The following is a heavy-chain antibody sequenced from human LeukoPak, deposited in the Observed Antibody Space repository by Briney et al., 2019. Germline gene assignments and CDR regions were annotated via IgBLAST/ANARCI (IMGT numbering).Heavy chain of an antibody. CDR1: GFTFSNFA. CDR2: IFGSGDRT. Sequence: GGSLRLSCAASGFTFSNFAMHWVRQAPGKGLEWVSAIFGSGDRTYYADSVKGRFTISRDNSKNTLYLQMNSLRVEDTAVYYCAKRDGSSSWYYLDYWGQGTLVTVSS. D-gene: IGHD6-13*01. J-gene: IGHJ4*02. CDR3: AKRDGSSSWYYLDY. V-gene: IGHV3-23*01.